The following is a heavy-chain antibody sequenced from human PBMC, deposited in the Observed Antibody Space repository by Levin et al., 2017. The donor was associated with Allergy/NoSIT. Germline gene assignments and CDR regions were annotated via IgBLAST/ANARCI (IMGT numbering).Heavy chain of an antibody. CDR1: GYTFTGYY. Sequence: ASVKVSCKASGYTFTGYYMHWVRQAPGQGLEWMGWINPNSGGTNYAQKFQGRVTMTRDTSISTAYMELSRLKSDDTAVYYCARAAAVAADFDYWGQGTLVTVSS. J-gene: IGHJ4*02. D-gene: IGHD6-19*01. V-gene: IGHV1-2*02. CDR2: INPNSGGT. CDR3: ARAAAVAADFDY.